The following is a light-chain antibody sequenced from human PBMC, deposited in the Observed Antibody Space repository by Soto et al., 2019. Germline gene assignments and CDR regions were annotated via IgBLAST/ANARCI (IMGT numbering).Light chain of an antibody. Sequence: QSVLTQPRSVSGSPGQSVTISCTGTSSDVGGYNYVSWYQQHPGKAPKLMIYDVSKRPSGVPDRFSGSKSGNTASLTISGLQAEDEAVYYCCSYAGSYTYVFGTGTKVTVL. CDR1: SSDVGGYNY. V-gene: IGLV2-11*01. J-gene: IGLJ1*01. CDR2: DVS. CDR3: CSYAGSYTYV.